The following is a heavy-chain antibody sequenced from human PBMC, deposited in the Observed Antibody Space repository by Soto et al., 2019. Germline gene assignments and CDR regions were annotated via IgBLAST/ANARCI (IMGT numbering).Heavy chain of an antibody. CDR2: IKSKTDGGTT. CDR1: GFSFSNAW. Sequence: PGGSLRLSCAASGFSFSNAWMNWVRQFPGKGLEWVGRIKSKTDGGTTDNAAPLRRRFTISRDDSKDMLYLLMNSLKTEDTGVYYCITGLWDYWGQGILVTVSS. V-gene: IGHV3-15*07. J-gene: IGHJ4*02. D-gene: IGHD3-16*01. CDR3: ITGLWDY.